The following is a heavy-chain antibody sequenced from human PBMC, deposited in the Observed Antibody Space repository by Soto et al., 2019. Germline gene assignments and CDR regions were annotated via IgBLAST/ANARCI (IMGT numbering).Heavy chain of an antibody. D-gene: IGHD5-12*01. CDR1: GGSISSYY. CDR3: ARGGVYSGCDWDWFDP. Sequence: PSETLSLTCTVSGGSISSYYWSWIRQPPGKGLEWIGYIYYSGSTNYNPSLKSRVTISVDTSKNQFSLKLSSVTAADTAVYYCARGGVYSGCDWDWFDPWGQGTLVTVSS. V-gene: IGHV4-59*01. J-gene: IGHJ5*02. CDR2: IYYSGST.